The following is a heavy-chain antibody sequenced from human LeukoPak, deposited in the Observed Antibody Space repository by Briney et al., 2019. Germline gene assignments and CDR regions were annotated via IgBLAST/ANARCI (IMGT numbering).Heavy chain of an antibody. J-gene: IGHJ4*02. D-gene: IGHD2-8*01. CDR1: GFTFSSYS. CDR3: ARWYCTTKNCYYTH. CDR2: IYNTGET. Sequence: GGSLRLSCAASGFTFSSYSMNWVRQAPGKGLEWVSFIYNTGETYYADSVKGRFTISRDNSKNTLYLQMTSLRAEDTAVYFCARWYCTTKNCYYTHWGQGTLVTVSS. V-gene: IGHV3-53*01.